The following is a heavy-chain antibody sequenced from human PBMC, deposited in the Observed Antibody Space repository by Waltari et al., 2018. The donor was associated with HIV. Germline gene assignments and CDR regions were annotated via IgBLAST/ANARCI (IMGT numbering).Heavy chain of an antibody. Sequence: QVQLQEAGTGLVKSSENQSLTCTVTGVSIISHYWSWILQPPRKGLEWIDYIYYSGRTNYNPSLKSRVTISVDTSKNQFSLKLSSVTAADTAVYYCARDGYIGEMATSWGQGTLVTVSS. CDR2: IYYSGRT. CDR3: ARDGYIGEMATS. D-gene: IGHD3-10*01. J-gene: IGHJ5*02. V-gene: IGHV4-59*11. CDR1: GVSIISHY.